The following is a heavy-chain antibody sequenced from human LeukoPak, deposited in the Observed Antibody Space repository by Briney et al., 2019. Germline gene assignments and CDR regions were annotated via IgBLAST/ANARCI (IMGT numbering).Heavy chain of an antibody. CDR2: IYTSGST. CDR1: GDSIGSYY. V-gene: IGHV4-4*07. J-gene: IGHJ4*02. CDR3: ARPAGWLPRYYFEY. Sequence: PSETLSLTCTVSGDSIGSYYWSWIRQSAGKGLEWIGRIYTSGSTNYNPSLKSRVTISVDTSKNQFSLKLSSVTAADTAVYYCARPAGWLPRYYFEYWGQGTLVTVSS. D-gene: IGHD5-24*01.